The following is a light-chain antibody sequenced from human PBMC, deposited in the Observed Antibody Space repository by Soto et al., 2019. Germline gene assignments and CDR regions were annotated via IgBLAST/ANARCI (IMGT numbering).Light chain of an antibody. J-gene: IGKJ4*01. Sequence: DIQMTQSPSSLSASVGDRVTITCRASQSISSYLNWYQQKPGKAPKLLIYAASSLQSGVPSRFSGSGSGTDFTLTISSLQPEDFATYYCQQSYSTFATFGGGTKVDI. CDR1: QSISSY. CDR3: QQSYSTFAT. V-gene: IGKV1-39*01. CDR2: AAS.